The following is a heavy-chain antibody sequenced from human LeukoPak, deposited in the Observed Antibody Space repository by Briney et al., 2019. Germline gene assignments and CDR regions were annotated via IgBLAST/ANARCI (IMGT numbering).Heavy chain of an antibody. CDR1: GGSVSSGDYY. J-gene: IGHJ4*02. V-gene: IGHV4-30-4*02. CDR3: ARAPPGDRGVGYLDY. Sequence: TSETLSLTCTVSGGSVSSGDYYWSWIRQTPGKGLEWLGYVYYSGRTYYTPSLKSRVTISVDTSKNQFSLKLSSMTAADTAVYYCARAPPGDRGVGYLDYWGQGTLVTVSS. CDR2: VYYSGRT. D-gene: IGHD7-27*01.